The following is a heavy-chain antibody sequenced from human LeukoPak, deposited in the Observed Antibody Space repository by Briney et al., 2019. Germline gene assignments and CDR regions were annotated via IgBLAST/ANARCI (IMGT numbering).Heavy chain of an antibody. V-gene: IGHV3-66*01. D-gene: IGHD3-22*01. Sequence: WGSLTLSCAASGFTVSSNYMSWVRQAPGKGLERVSVIYSDGSTYYADSVKGRFTISGDNSKNTQYLQMNSLRAEDTAVYYCARAGSSGYYEGDYSGQGTLVTVSS. J-gene: IGHJ4*02. CDR2: IYSDGST. CDR1: GFTVSSNY. CDR3: ARAGSSGYYEGDY.